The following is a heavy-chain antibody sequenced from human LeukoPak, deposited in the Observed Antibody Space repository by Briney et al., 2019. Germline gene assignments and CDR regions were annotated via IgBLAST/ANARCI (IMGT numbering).Heavy chain of an antibody. D-gene: IGHD3-16*01. CDR1: GGSISNYY. J-gene: IGHJ4*02. CDR3: ARHSETCNDAYCFLDYFDP. CDR2: IHYTGTT. Sequence: SETLSLTCTVSGGSISNYYWSWIRQPPGKGLEWIGYIHYTGTTDYNPSLRSRLTMSVDTPKNHLSLRLSSVTAADTAVYYCARHSETCNDAYCFLDYFDPWGQGTLVTVSS. V-gene: IGHV4-59*08.